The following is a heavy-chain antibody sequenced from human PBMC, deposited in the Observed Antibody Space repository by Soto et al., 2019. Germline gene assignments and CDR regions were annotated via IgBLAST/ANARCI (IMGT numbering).Heavy chain of an antibody. CDR2: ISYDGSNK. V-gene: IGHV3-30*03. D-gene: IGHD3-22*01. Sequence: PGGSLRLSCAASGFTFSSYGMHWVRQAPGKGLEWVAVISYDGSNKYYADSVKGRFTISRDNSKNTLYLQMNSLRAEDTAVYYCARRDTRGYQEYFQYWGQGTLVTVSS. J-gene: IGHJ1*01. CDR1: GFTFSSYG. CDR3: ARRDTRGYQEYFQY.